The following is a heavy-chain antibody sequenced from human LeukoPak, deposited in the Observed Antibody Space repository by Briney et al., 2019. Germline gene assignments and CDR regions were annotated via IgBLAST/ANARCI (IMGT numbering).Heavy chain of an antibody. Sequence: HPGGSLRLSCAASGFTFSSYSVNWVRQAPGKGLEWISYISSSSRTTYYADSVKGRFTISRDNAKNSLYLQMNSLRAEDTAVYYCARDLSHSNGWYFFDYWGQGTLVTVSS. CDR2: ISSSSRTT. CDR3: ARDLSHSNGWYFFDY. J-gene: IGHJ4*02. D-gene: IGHD6-19*01. V-gene: IGHV3-48*04. CDR1: GFTFSSYS.